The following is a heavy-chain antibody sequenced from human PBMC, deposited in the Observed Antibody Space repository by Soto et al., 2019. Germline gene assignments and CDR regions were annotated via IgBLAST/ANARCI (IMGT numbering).Heavy chain of an antibody. Sequence: GASLKVSCKSSGYPFTSYAIHWVRQAPGQRLEWMGWINAGNGNTKYSQKFQGRVTITRDTSASTAYMELGSLRSEDTAVYYCARVGYYDSSGYSRVYWFDPWGQGTLVTVSS. CDR3: ARVGYYDSSGYSRVYWFDP. V-gene: IGHV1-3*01. CDR1: GYPFTSYA. CDR2: INAGNGNT. J-gene: IGHJ5*02. D-gene: IGHD3-22*01.